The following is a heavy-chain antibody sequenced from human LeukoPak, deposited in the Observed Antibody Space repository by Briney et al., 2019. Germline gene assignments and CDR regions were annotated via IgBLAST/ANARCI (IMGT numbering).Heavy chain of an antibody. V-gene: IGHV4-61*05. D-gene: IGHD6-19*01. CDR2: IYYSGTT. CDR3: ARAGGWVLYFDY. Sequence: PSETLSLTCTVCGGSISSSSYYWGWIRQPPGKGLEWIGYIYYSGTTNYNPSLKSRVTISVDTSKNQFSLKLSSVTAVDTAVYYCARAGGWVLYFDYWGQGTLVTVSS. J-gene: IGHJ4*02. CDR1: GGSISSSSYY.